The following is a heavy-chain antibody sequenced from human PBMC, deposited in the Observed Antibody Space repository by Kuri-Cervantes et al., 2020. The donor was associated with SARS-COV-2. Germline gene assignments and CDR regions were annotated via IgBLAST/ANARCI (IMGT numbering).Heavy chain of an antibody. CDR2: INSGGSST. CDR3: ARDPDSSGWYAGDAFDI. CDR1: GSIFGSYW. J-gene: IGHJ3*02. D-gene: IGHD6-19*01. V-gene: IGHV3-74*01. Sequence: GESLKISCAASGSIFGSYWMHWVRQPPGKGLVWVSLINSGGSSTSYADCVECRFTISRDNAKNTLYLQMSSQRAEETDVYYCARDPDSSGWYAGDAFDIWGQGTMVTVSS.